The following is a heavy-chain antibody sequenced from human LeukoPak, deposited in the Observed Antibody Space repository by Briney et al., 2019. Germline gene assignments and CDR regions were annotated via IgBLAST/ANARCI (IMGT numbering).Heavy chain of an antibody. Sequence: GGSLRLSCAASGFTVSNNYMSWVRRAPGKGLEWVAVTSYDGSNKDYADSVKGRFTISRDNSKNTLYLQMNSLRAEDTAVYYCAKVPSSHYYGSGDPDAFDIWGQGTMVTVSS. V-gene: IGHV3-30*18. J-gene: IGHJ3*02. D-gene: IGHD3-10*01. CDR1: GFTVSNNY. CDR2: TSYDGSNK. CDR3: AKVPSSHYYGSGDPDAFDI.